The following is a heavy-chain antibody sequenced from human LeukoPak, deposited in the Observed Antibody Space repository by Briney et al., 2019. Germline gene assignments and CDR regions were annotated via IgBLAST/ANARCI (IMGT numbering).Heavy chain of an antibody. V-gene: IGHV3-30-3*02. CDR3: AKLVAAATRDAFDI. CDR2: MAHDGSNI. J-gene: IGHJ3*02. D-gene: IGHD2-15*01. Sequence: PGGSLRLSCAASGFTFNSYAMHWVRQGPGKGLEWVAVMAHDGSNIYYAGSVQGRFTISRDDSKDTLYLQMNSLRAEDTAVYYCAKLVAAATRDAFDIWGQGTMVTVSS. CDR1: GFTFNSYA.